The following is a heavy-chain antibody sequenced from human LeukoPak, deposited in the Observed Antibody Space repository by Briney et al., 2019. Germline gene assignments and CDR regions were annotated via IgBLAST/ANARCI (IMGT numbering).Heavy chain of an antibody. CDR1: GFTFSSYG. D-gene: IGHD6-19*01. J-gene: IGHJ4*02. CDR2: ISYDGSNK. CDR3: AKDGHSSGWPNFDY. V-gene: IGHV3-30*18. Sequence: RAGGSLRLSCAASGFTFSSYGMHWVRQAPGKGLEWVAVISYDGSNKYYADSVKGRFTISRDNSKNTLYLQMNSLRAEDTAVYYCAKDGHSSGWPNFDYWGQGTLVTVSS.